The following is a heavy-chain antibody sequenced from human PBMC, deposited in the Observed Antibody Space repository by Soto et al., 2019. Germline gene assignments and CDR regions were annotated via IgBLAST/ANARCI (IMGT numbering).Heavy chain of an antibody. D-gene: IGHD5-18*01. CDR3: VTGRGYSYGYSYYYYGMDV. J-gene: IGHJ6*02. Sequence: NPSETLSLTCAVYGGSFSGYYWSWIRQPPGKGLEWIGEINHSGSTNYNPSLKSRVTISVDTSKNQFSLKLSSVTAADTAVYYCVTGRGYSYGYSYYYYGMDVWGQGTTVTVSS. CDR1: GGSFSGYY. CDR2: INHSGST. V-gene: IGHV4-34*01.